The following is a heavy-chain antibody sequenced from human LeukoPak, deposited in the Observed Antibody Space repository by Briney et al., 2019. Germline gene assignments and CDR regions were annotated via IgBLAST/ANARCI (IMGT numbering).Heavy chain of an antibody. CDR1: GGSFSGYY. CDR3: ARRAGTNDY. V-gene: IGHV4-34*01. Sequence: SETLSLTCAVYGGSFSGYYWSWIRQPPGKWLEWIGEINHSGSTNYNPSLKSRVTISVDTSKNQFSLKLSSVTAADTAVYYCARRAGTNDYWGQGTLVTVSS. J-gene: IGHJ4*02. CDR2: INHSGST.